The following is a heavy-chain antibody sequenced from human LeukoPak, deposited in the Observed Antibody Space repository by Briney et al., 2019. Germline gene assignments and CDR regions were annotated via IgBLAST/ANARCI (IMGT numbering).Heavy chain of an antibody. D-gene: IGHD2-8*01. CDR3: ARDPPAVSINTYA. Sequence: PGGSLRLSCAASXXTVGNNYMNWVRQAPGKGLEWVSLIFSHGETSYADSVKGRFTISRDNSKNTLYLQMNGLRVEDTAVYYCARDPPAVSINTYAWGQGTLVTVSS. J-gene: IGHJ4*02. V-gene: IGHV3-66*01. CDR1: XXTVGNNY. CDR2: IFSHGET.